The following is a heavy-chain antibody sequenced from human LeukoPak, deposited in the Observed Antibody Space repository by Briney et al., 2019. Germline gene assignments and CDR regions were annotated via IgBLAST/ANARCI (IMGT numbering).Heavy chain of an antibody. CDR3: ARVTQWLVLSWFDP. V-gene: IGHV4-38-2*02. Sequence: SETLSLTCTVSGYSISSGYYWGWIRQPPGKGLEWIGSIYHSGSTYYNPSLKSRVTISVDTSKNQFSLKLSSVTAADTAVYYCARVTQWLVLSWFDPWGQGTLVTVPS. J-gene: IGHJ5*02. CDR2: IYHSGST. D-gene: IGHD6-19*01. CDR1: GYSISSGYY.